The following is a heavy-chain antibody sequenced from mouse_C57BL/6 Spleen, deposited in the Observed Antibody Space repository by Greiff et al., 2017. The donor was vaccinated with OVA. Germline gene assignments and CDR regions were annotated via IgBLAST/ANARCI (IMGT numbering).Heavy chain of an antibody. CDR1: GFNIKDDY. Sequence: EVKLQESGAELVRPGASVKLSCTASGFNIKDDYMHWVKQRPEQGLEWIGWIDPENGDTEYASKFQGKATITADTSSNTAYLQLSSLTSEDTAVYYCTTSNEFADWGQGTLVTVSA. D-gene: IGHD2-5*01. J-gene: IGHJ3*01. CDR3: TTSNEFAD. CDR2: IDPENGDT. V-gene: IGHV14-4*01.